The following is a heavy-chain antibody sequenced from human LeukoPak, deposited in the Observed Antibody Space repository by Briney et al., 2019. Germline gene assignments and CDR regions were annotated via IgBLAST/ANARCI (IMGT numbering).Heavy chain of an antibody. CDR2: IKEDGGEI. CDR3: ARGHDYSEY. CDR1: GFTFSSYW. J-gene: IGHJ4*02. D-gene: IGHD3-3*01. V-gene: IGHV3-7*01. Sequence: GGSLRLSCAAPGFTFSSYWMTWVRQAPGKGLEWGANIKEDGGEIYYVDSVKGRFTISRDNARNALYLQMNSLRAEDTAVYYCARGHDYSEYWGQGTRVTVSS.